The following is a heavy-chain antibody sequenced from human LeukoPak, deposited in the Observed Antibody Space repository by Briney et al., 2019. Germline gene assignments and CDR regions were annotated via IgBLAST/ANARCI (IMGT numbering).Heavy chain of an antibody. CDR1: GGTFSSYA. V-gene: IGHV1-69*05. Sequence: SVKVSCKASGGTFSSYAISRVRQAPGQGLEWMGRIIPIFGTANYAQKFQGRVTITTDESTSTAYMELSSPRSEDTAVYYCARGDGYNYFLPDYWGQGTLVTVSS. J-gene: IGHJ4*02. D-gene: IGHD5-24*01. CDR2: IIPIFGTA. CDR3: ARGDGYNYFLPDY.